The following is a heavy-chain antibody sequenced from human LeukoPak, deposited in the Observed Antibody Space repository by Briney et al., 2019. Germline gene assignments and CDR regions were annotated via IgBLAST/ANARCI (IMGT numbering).Heavy chain of an antibody. CDR3: AKVREQWPNHDAFDI. CDR1: GFTFSSYW. J-gene: IGHJ3*02. CDR2: INGDGRNI. V-gene: IGHV3-74*01. Sequence: GGSLRLSCVASGFTFSSYWMHWVRQDPRKGLVWVSRINGDGRNINYADSVRGRFTISRDNAKNTLYLQMNSLRAEDTAVYYCAKVREQWPNHDAFDIWGQGTMVTVSS. D-gene: IGHD6-19*01.